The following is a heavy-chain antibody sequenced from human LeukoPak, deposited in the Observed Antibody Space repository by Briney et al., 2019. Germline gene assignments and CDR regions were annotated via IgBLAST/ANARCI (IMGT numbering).Heavy chain of an antibody. CDR1: GLTFTNAW. D-gene: IGHD5-12*01. CDR3: TTDTRTRGYSGYDPPG. Sequence: GGSLRLSCAASGLTFTNAWMTWVRQAPGKGLEWAGRIKSKTDGGTTDYAAPVKGRFTVSRDDSKNTLYLQMNSLKTEDTAVYYCTTDTRTRGYSGYDPPGWGQGTLVTVSS. V-gene: IGHV3-15*01. CDR2: IKSKTDGGTT. J-gene: IGHJ4*02.